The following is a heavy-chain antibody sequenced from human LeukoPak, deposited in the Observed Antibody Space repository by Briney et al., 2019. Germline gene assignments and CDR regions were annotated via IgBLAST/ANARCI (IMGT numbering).Heavy chain of an antibody. D-gene: IGHD2-2*01. CDR2: ISGSGGST. V-gene: IGHV3-23*01. J-gene: IGHJ4*02. Sequence: GGSLRLSCAASGFTFSSYAMSWVRQAPGKGLEWVSAISGSGGSTYYADSVKGRFTISRDNSKNTLYLQMNSLRAEDTAVYYCARASRDFDIVVGLDYWGQGTLVTVSS. CDR1: GFTFSSYA. CDR3: ARASRDFDIVVGLDY.